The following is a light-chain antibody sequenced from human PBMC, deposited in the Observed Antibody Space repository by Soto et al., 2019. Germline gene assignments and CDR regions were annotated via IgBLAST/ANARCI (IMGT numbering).Light chain of an antibody. CDR3: QQLNSYPLT. CDR1: QGISSY. CDR2: AAS. V-gene: IGKV1-9*01. J-gene: IGKJ4*01. Sequence: IQMTQSPSSLSASVGDRVTITCRASQGISSYLAWYQQRPGKAPNLLIYAASTLQSGVPSRFSGSGSGTEFTLTISSLQPEDFATYYCQQLNSYPLTFGGGTKVDIK.